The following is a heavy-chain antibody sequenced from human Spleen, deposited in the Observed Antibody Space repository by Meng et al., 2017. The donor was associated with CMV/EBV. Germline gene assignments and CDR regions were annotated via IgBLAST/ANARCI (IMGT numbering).Heavy chain of an antibody. D-gene: IGHD4-17*01. J-gene: IGHJ5*02. Sequence: QVKLQQWGAGLLKPSETLSLTCAVYVGSFSGYYWSWIRQPPGKGLEWIGEINHSGSTNYNPSLKSRVTISVDTSKNQFSLKLSSVTAADTAVYYCASFSVTWGQGTLVTVSS. CDR1: VGSFSGYY. V-gene: IGHV4-34*01. CDR2: INHSGST. CDR3: ASFSVT.